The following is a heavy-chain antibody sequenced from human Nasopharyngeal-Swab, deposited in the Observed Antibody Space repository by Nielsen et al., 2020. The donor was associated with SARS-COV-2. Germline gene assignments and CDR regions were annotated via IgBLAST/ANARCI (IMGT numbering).Heavy chain of an antibody. V-gene: IGHV3-53*01. CDR2: IYSGGST. CDR3: AKGVTMVRGFVNYFYYYTMDV. Sequence: VRQAPGKGLEWVSVIYSGGSTYYADSVKGRFTISRDNSNNTLFLQLNSLRAEDAALYYCAKGVTMVRGFVNYFYYYTMDVWGQGTTVTVSS. D-gene: IGHD3-10*01. J-gene: IGHJ6*02.